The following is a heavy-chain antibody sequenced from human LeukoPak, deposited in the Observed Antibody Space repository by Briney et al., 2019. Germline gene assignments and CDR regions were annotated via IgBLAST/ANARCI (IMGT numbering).Heavy chain of an antibody. D-gene: IGHD3-10*01. Sequence: VASVKVSCKASGYTFTSYDINWVRQATGQGLEWIGWMNPNSVNTGYAQKFQGRVTITRNTSISTAYMQLSSLRSEDTAVYYCARGLRWFGGGWFDPWGQGTLVTVSS. V-gene: IGHV1-8*03. J-gene: IGHJ5*02. CDR2: MNPNSVNT. CDR3: ARGLRWFGGGWFDP. CDR1: GYTFTSYD.